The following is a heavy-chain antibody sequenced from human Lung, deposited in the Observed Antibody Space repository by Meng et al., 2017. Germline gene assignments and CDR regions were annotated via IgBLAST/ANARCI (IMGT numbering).Heavy chain of an antibody. D-gene: IGHD2-15*01. V-gene: IGHV3-21*01. CDR3: ARGRVVVAATPSDY. J-gene: IGHJ4*02. Sequence: EVQLVESGGGLVKPGGSLRLSCAASGFTFSSYSMNWVRQAPGKGLEWVSSISSSSTYADSVKGRFTISRDNAKNSLYLQMNSLRADDTAVYYCARGRVVVAATPSDYWGQGTLVTVSS. CDR1: GFTFSSYS. CDR2: ISSSST.